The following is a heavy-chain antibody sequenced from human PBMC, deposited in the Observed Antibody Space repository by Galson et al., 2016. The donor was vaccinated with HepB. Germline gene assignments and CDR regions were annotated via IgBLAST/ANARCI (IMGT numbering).Heavy chain of an antibody. CDR1: GFTFSSYG. CDR3: ARDSSSPSKYYYSYFGLDV. D-gene: IGHD6-6*01. J-gene: IGHJ6*02. V-gene: IGHV3-33*01. Sequence: SLRLSCAASGFTFSSYGMHWVRQAPGKGLEWVAFIWYDGSNKNYADSVKGRFTISRDNSKNTLYLQMNSLRAEDTAVFYCARDSSSPSKYYYSYFGLDVWGQGTTVTVSS. CDR2: IWYDGSNK.